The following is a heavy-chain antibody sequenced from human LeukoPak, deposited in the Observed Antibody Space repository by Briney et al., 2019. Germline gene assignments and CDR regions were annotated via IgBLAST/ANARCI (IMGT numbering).Heavy chain of an antibody. CDR3: ARQVGTTLYFDY. V-gene: IGHV5-51*01. D-gene: IGHD1-26*01. Sequence: GESLKISCKGSGYSFYSHWIGWVRQMPGKGLEWMGIIYPADPDTRFSPSFQGQVTISADKSISTAYLQWNSLKASDTAFYYCARQVGTTLYFDYWGQGTLVTVSS. J-gene: IGHJ4*02. CDR2: IYPADPDT. CDR1: GYSFYSHW.